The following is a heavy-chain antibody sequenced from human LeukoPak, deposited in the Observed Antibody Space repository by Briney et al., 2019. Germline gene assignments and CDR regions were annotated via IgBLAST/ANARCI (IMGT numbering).Heavy chain of an antibody. CDR3: ARGSSRPEY. Sequence: GGSLRPSCAASGFTFSDYYMSWIRQAPGKGLEWVSYISSSSTATNYADSVKGRFTISRDNAKNSLYLQLNSLRAEDTAVYYCARGSSRPEYWGQGTLATVSS. J-gene: IGHJ4*02. D-gene: IGHD6-13*01. V-gene: IGHV3-11*05. CDR2: ISSSSTAT. CDR1: GFTFSDYY.